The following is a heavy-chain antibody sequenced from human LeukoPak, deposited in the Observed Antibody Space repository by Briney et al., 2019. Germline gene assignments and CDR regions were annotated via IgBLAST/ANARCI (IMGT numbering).Heavy chain of an antibody. D-gene: IGHD4-17*01. CDR1: GGSFSGYY. CDR3: ARDPHHDEYGDEGFDY. CDR2: INHSGST. J-gene: IGHJ4*02. V-gene: IGHV4-34*01. Sequence: SETLSLTCAVYGGSFSGYYCSWIRQPPGKGLEGIGEINHSGSTNYNPSLKSRVTISVDTSKNQFSLKLSSVTAADTAVYYCARDPHHDEYGDEGFDYWGQGTLVTVSS.